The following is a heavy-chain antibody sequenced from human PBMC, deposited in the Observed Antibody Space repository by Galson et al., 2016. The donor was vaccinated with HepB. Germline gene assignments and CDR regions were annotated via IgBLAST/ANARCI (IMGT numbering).Heavy chain of an antibody. Sequence: SVKVSCKASGYIFTTYGIAWVRQAPGQGLEWMGWISPLNENARLAQKFQGRVTLTTDTSTTTAYMEMRSLRVDDTAIYYCARDRLTEDPPAHSFDVWGQGTMVTVSS. D-gene: IGHD7-27*01. CDR1: GYIFTTYG. V-gene: IGHV1-18*01. J-gene: IGHJ3*01. CDR2: ISPLNENA. CDR3: ARDRLTEDPPAHSFDV.